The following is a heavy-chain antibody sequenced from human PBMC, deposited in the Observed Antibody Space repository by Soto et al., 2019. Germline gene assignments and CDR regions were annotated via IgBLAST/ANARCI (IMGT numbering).Heavy chain of an antibody. CDR1: GGTFSSYG. CDR2: IIPIFGTP. V-gene: IGHV1-69*06. CDR3: AADLRLGELAYYGLDV. D-gene: IGHD3-16*01. Sequence: QVQLVQSGAEVKKPGSSVMVSCKASGGTFSSYGISWVRQAPGQGLEWMGGIIPIFGTPNYAQKFQGRVTITADKSTSTAYMELYSLRSEDTVVYYCAADLRLGELAYYGLDVWGQGTTVTVS. J-gene: IGHJ6*02.